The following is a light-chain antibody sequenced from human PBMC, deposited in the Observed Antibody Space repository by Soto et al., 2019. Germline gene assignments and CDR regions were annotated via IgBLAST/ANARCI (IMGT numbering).Light chain of an antibody. Sequence: EIVLTQSPATLSLSPGERATLSCGASQRVSSSYLAWYQQKPGLAPRLLIYDASSRATGIPDLFSGSGSGTDFTLTISRLEPEEFAVYYCQQYGSSPGTFGGGPKVEIK. V-gene: IGKV3D-20*01. CDR3: QQYGSSPGT. J-gene: IGKJ4*01. CDR1: QRVSSSY. CDR2: DAS.